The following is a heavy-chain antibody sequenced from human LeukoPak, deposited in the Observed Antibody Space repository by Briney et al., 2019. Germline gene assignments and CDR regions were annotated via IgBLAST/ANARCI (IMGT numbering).Heavy chain of an antibody. CDR3: AKGRLGRWLPGPFDY. J-gene: IGHJ4*02. Sequence: PGGSLRLSCAASGFTFSSYAMSWVRQAPGKGLEWVSAISGSGGSTYYADSVKGRFTISRDNSKNTLYLQMNSLRAEDTAVYYCAKGRLGRWLPGPFDYWGQGTLVTVSS. CDR2: ISGSGGST. V-gene: IGHV3-23*01. CDR1: GFTFSSYA. D-gene: IGHD6-19*01.